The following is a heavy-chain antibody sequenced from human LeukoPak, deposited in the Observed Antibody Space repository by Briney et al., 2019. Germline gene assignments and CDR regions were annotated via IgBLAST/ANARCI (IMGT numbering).Heavy chain of an antibody. CDR3: GTLLSNGPFDY. V-gene: IGHV4-59*01. J-gene: IGHJ4*02. CDR2: IYYSGST. CDR1: GGSISSYY. Sequence: PSETLSLTCTVSGGSISSYYWSWIRQPPGKGLEWIGYIYYSGSTNYNPSLKSRVTISVHTSKSQFPLKLSSVTAADTAVYYCGTLLSNGPFDYWGQGSLVTVSS.